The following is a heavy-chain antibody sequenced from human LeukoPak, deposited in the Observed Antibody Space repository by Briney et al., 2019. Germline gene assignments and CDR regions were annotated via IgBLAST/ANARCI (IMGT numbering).Heavy chain of an antibody. CDR3: ARDYSYGQIFYFDY. J-gene: IGHJ4*02. V-gene: IGHV3-7*01. CDR1: GFTVSSIY. D-gene: IGHD5-18*01. Sequence: PGGSLRLSCAASGFTVSSIYMSWVRQAPGKGLEWVANIKQDGSEKYYVDSVKGRFTISRDNAKNSLYLQMNSLRAEDTAVYYCARDYSYGQIFYFDYWGQGTLVTVSS. CDR2: IKQDGSEK.